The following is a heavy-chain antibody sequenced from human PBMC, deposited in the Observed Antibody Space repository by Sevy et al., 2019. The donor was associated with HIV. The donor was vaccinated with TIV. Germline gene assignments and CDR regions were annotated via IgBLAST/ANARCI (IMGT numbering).Heavy chain of an antibody. CDR1: GFTFSSHD. D-gene: IGHD3-3*01. CDR2: ISGAGGSK. Sequence: GGSLRLSCAVSGFTFSSHDMTWVRQAPGKGLEWVSGISGAGGSKWYADSVKGWFATSRNNSKNTLYLQMNTLRTEDTAIYYCARDLRSNFFDAFDIWGQGTMVTVSS. CDR3: ARDLRSNFFDAFDI. J-gene: IGHJ3*02. V-gene: IGHV3-23*01.